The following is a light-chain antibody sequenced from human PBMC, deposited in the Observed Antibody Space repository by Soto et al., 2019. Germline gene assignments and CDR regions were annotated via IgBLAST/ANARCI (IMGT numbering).Light chain of an antibody. Sequence: IQLTQSPSSLSASVGDRVTITCRASQGISSYLAWYQQKPGKAPKLLIYAASTLQSGVPSRFSGSGSGTEFTLTISSLQPDDFATYYCQQLNSYPGGITFGQGTRLEI. CDR3: QQLNSYPGGIT. CDR2: AAS. J-gene: IGKJ5*01. CDR1: QGISSY. V-gene: IGKV1-9*01.